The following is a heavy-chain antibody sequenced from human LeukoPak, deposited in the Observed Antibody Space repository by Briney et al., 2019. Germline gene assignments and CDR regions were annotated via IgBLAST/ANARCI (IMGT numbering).Heavy chain of an antibody. CDR3: AKARKGDTRAFDY. J-gene: IGHJ4*02. CDR2: ISGSGGST. Sequence: PGGSLRLSCAASGFTFSSYAMSWVRQAPGKGLEWVSAISGSGGSTYYADSVKGRFTISRDNSKNTLYLQMYSLRAEDTAVYYCAKARKGDTRAFDYWGQGTLVTVSS. CDR1: GFTFSSYA. V-gene: IGHV3-23*01. D-gene: IGHD3-16*01.